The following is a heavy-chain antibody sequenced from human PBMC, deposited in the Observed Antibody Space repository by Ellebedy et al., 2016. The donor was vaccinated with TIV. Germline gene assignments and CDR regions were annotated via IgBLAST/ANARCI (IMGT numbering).Heavy chain of an antibody. D-gene: IGHD3-10*01. CDR1: GGTFSSYA. Sequence: AASVKVSCKASGGTFSSYAISWVRQAPGQGLEWMGGIIPIFGTANYAQKFQGRVTITADESTSTAYMELSSLRSEDTAVYYCARAGEGFGESYYYGMDVWGQGTTVTVSS. CDR3: ARAGEGFGESYYYGMDV. CDR2: IIPIFGTA. V-gene: IGHV1-69*13. J-gene: IGHJ6*02.